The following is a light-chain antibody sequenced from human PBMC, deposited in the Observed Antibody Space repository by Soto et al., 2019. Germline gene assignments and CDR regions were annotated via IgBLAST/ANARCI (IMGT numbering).Light chain of an antibody. CDR1: SSDVGGHNS. Sequence: QSVLTXPXSVSGSPGQSITISCTGTSSDVGGHNSVSWYQQHPGKAPKLMIYNVSNRPSGVSNRFSGSKSGNTASLTISGLLAEDEADYYCTSYTSSSTYVFGAGTKVTVL. V-gene: IGLV2-14*01. CDR2: NVS. J-gene: IGLJ1*01. CDR3: TSYTSSSTYV.